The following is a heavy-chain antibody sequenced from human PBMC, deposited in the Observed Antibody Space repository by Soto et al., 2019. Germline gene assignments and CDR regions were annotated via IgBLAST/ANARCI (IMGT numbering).Heavy chain of an antibody. CDR1: GFTFSSYG. CDR2: ISYDGSNT. V-gene: IGHV3-30*18. CDR3: AKDLMGDYCSGGSCYPGGY. J-gene: IGHJ4*02. D-gene: IGHD2-15*01. Sequence: QVQLVESGGGVVQPGRSLRLSCAASGFTFSSYGMHWVRQAPGKGLECVAVISYDGSNTYYADSVKGRFTISRDNSKNTLYLQMNSLRAEDTAVYYCAKDLMGDYCSGGSCYPGGYWGQGTLVTVSS.